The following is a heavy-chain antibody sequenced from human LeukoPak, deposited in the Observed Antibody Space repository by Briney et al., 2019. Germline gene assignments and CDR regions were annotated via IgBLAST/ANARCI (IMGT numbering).Heavy chain of an antibody. CDR3: TTVHAMAVKRFDP. J-gene: IGHJ5*02. CDR1: GFTFSNAW. V-gene: IGHV3-15*01. Sequence: GGSLRLSCAASGFTFSNAWMSWVRQAPGKGLEWVGRIKSKTDGGTTDYAAPVEGRFTISRDDSKNTLYLQMNSLKTEDTAVYYCTTVHAMAVKRFDPWGQGTLVTVSS. CDR2: IKSKTDGGTT. D-gene: IGHD5-24*01.